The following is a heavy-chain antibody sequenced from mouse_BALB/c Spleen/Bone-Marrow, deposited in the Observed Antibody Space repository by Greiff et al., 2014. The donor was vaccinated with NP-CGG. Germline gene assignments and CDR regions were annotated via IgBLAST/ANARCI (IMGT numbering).Heavy chain of an antibody. V-gene: IGHV1-39*01. Sequence: EVKLVESGPELEKPGASVKISCKASGYSFTGYNMNWVKQSNGKSLEWIGNIDPYYGGTSYNQKFKGKATLTVDKSSSTAYMQLKSLTSEDSAVYYCARAGIHYYVFDVWGAGTTVTVSS. CDR1: GYSFTGYN. D-gene: IGHD1-2*01. CDR2: IDPYYGGT. CDR3: ARAGIHYYVFDV. J-gene: IGHJ1*01.